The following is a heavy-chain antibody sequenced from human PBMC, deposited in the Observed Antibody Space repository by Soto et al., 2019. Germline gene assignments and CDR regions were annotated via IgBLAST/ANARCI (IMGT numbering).Heavy chain of an antibody. V-gene: IGHV1-2*04. CDR3: SRDLLQMGTSRYEFEY. D-gene: IGHD3-9*01. Sequence: WKTSGYRNTVDLIRCRSKETRQGLEWMGWINPNHGGTNYAQRFQGWVTMTRDTSITTAYMELTSLKSDDTAMYYCSRDLLQMGTSRYEFEYWGQGTLVTVS. J-gene: IGHJ4*02. CDR1: GYRNTVDL. CDR2: INPNHGGT.